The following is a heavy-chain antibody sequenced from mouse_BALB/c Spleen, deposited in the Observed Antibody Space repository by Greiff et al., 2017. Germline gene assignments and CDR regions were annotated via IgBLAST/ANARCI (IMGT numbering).Heavy chain of an antibody. D-gene: IGHD2-4*01. CDR2: ISYSGST. CDR3: AQRDDNDGAWFAY. CDR1: GYSFTSDYV. J-gene: IGHJ3*01. V-gene: IGHV3-2*02. Sequence: VQLKESGPGLVKPSQSLSLTCTVTGYSFTSDYVWYWIRQSPGNKLEWMGYISYSGSTSYNPSLKSRITIPRDTSKNQFFLQLNSMTTEDTATYYCAQRDDNDGAWFAYWGQGTLVTVSA.